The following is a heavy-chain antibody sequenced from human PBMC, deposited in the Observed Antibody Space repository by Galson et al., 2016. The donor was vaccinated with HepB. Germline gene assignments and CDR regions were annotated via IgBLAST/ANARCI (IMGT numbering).Heavy chain of an antibody. Sequence: QSGAEVKKPGESLKISCKASGYTFTNYYMHWVRQAPGQGLEWMGIINPSGGTTTYAQKFQGSVTMTRDTSTTTVYMELSSLRSADTAVYYCARGADSGYDLGDYWGQGTLVTVSS. V-gene: IGHV1-46*03. CDR1: GYTFTNYY. J-gene: IGHJ4*02. D-gene: IGHD5-12*01. CDR2: INPSGGTT. CDR3: ARGADSGYDLGDY.